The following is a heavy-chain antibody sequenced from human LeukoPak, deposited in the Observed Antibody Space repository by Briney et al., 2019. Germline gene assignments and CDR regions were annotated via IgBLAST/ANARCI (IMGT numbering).Heavy chain of an antibody. D-gene: IGHD3-10*01. CDR1: GFTFSSYA. Sequence: GGSLRLSCAASGFTFSSYAMSWVRQAPGKGLEGVSAISGSGGSTYYADSVKGRFTISRDNSKNTLYLQMNSLRAEDTAVYYCAKTTYYYGSGSYYNAYYFDYWGQGTLVTVSS. CDR3: AKTTYYYGSGSYYNAYYFDY. CDR2: ISGSGGST. J-gene: IGHJ4*02. V-gene: IGHV3-23*01.